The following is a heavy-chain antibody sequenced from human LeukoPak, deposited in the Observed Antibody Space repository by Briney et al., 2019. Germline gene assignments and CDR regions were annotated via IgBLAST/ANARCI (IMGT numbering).Heavy chain of an antibody. D-gene: IGHD5-18*01. CDR1: GYSISSGYY. CDR3: ARHGGIRKGRGYSYGYGRLDY. J-gene: IGHJ4*02. Sequence: SETLPLTCAVSGYSISSGYYWGWIRQPPGKGLEWIGSIYHSGSTYYNPSLKSRVTISVDTSKNQFSLKLSSVTAADTAVYYCARHGGIRKGRGYSYGYGRLDYWGQGTLVTVSS. CDR2: IYHSGST. V-gene: IGHV4-38-2*01.